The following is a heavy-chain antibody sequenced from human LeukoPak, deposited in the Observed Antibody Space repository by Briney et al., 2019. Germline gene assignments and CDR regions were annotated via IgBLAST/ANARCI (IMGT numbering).Heavy chain of an antibody. Sequence: PGGSLRLSCAASSFSFRSYAMRWVRQAPGKGLEWVSAISCSGGSTYYADSVKGRFTISRDNSKNKMYLQMNSRRAEDTAVYYRHGGNNFDYWGQGTLVTVSS. D-gene: IGHD3-16*01. V-gene: IGHV3-23*01. CDR3: HGGNNFDY. CDR2: ISCSGGST. J-gene: IGHJ4*02. CDR1: SFSFRSYA.